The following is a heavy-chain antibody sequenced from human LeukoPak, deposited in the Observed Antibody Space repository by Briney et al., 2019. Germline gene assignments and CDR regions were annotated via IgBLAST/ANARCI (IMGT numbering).Heavy chain of an antibody. V-gene: IGHV4-39*07. CDR2: IYYSGST. J-gene: IGHJ6*03. CDR3: ARLYHRIGGTYYYYYYMDV. CDR1: GGSSSSSSYY. D-gene: IGHD1-26*01. Sequence: SETLSLTCTVSGGSSSSSSYYWGWIRQPPGKGLEWIGSIYYSGSTNYNPSLKSRVTISVDTSKNQFSLKLSSVTAADTAVYYCARLYHRIGGTYYYYYYMDVWGKGTTVTVSS.